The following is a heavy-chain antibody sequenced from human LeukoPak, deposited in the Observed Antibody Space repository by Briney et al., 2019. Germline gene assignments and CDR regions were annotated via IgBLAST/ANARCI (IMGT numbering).Heavy chain of an antibody. CDR2: MYFSGNT. Sequence: PSETLSLTCTVSGGSISSRNHYWGWIRQPPGKGLEGIGSMYFSGNTYYNPSLKSRVTISVDTSKNQFSLKLSSVTAADTAVYYCARHRFWGRGIAAAGVGWYFDLWGRGTLVTVSS. CDR1: GGSISSRNHY. J-gene: IGHJ2*01. V-gene: IGHV4-39*01. CDR3: ARHRFWGRGIAAAGVGWYFDL. D-gene: IGHD6-13*01.